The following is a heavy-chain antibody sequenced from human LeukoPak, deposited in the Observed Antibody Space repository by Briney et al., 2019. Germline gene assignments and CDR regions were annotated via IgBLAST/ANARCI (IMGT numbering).Heavy chain of an antibody. CDR3: ARDTGIAAAAGFDP. V-gene: IGHV4-38-2*02. D-gene: IGHD6-13*01. J-gene: IGHJ5*02. Sequence: SETLSLTCTVSGGSISSYYWSWIRQPPGKGLELIGSIYHSGNTYYNPSLKSRVTISVDTSKNQFSLKLSSVTAADTAVYYCARDTGIAAAAGFDPWGQGTLVTVSS. CDR2: IYHSGNT. CDR1: GGSISSYY.